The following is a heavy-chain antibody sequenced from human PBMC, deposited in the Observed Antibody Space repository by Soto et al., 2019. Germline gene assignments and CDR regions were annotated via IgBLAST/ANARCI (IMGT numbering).Heavy chain of an antibody. J-gene: IGHJ4*02. CDR1: GFTFSTYD. CDR2: IGTTGDT. CDR3: ARGLYSFDY. Sequence: PGGSLRLSCAASGFTFSTYDMHWVRQATRKGLEWVSTIGTTGDTYYPVSVKGRFTISRENAKNSLYLQMNSLRAGDTAVYYCARGLYSFDYWGQGALVTVSS. V-gene: IGHV3-13*01.